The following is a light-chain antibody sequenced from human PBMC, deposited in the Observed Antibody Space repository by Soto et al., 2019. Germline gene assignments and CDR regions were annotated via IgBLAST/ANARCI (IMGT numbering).Light chain of an antibody. J-gene: IGKJ1*01. Sequence: DIQMTQSPSTLSASVGDRVTITCRASQSINTWLAWYQQKQGKAPKILIYQASSLESGVPSRFRGSGSGTDCTLSISRLQPDDFETCYCQQYNSYPWTFGQGTKVDIK. CDR1: QSINTW. V-gene: IGKV1-5*03. CDR2: QAS. CDR3: QQYNSYPWT.